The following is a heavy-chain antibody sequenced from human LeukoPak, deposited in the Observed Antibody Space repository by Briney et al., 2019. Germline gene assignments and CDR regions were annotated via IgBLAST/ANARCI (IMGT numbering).Heavy chain of an antibody. D-gene: IGHD6-13*01. V-gene: IGHV3-13*01. CDR2: IGTAGDT. Sequence: PGGSLRLSCAASGFTFSSYDMHWVRQATGKGLEWVSAIGTAGDTYYPGSVKGRFTISRENDLQMNSLRAEDTAVYYCAREVTSSSWPYYYYYMDVWGKGTTVTISS. CDR1: GFTFSSYD. J-gene: IGHJ6*03. CDR3: AREVTSSSWPYYYYYMDV.